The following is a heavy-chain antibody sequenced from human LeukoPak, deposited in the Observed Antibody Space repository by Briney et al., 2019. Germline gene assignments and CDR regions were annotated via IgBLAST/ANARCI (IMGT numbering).Heavy chain of an antibody. CDR2: ISGSGGST. CDR1: GFTFSSYV. D-gene: IGHD1-7*01. V-gene: IGHV3-23*01. Sequence: GGSLRLSCAASGFTFSSYVMSWVRQDPGKGLEWVSAISGSGGSTYYADSVKGRFTISRDNSKNTLYLQMNSLRAEDTAVYYCAKGHNRNYCPDYWGQGTLVTVSS. J-gene: IGHJ4*02. CDR3: AKGHNRNYCPDY.